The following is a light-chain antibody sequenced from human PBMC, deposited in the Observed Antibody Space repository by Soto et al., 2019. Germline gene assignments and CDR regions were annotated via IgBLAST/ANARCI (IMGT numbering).Light chain of an antibody. J-gene: IGLJ2*01. Sequence: QSALTQPASVSGSPGQSITISCTGTSSDVGSYNLVSWFQQHPRKAPRLIIYAASKRPSGVSNRFSGSRSGNTASLTISGLQAEDEADYYCCSYAGTTTLVFGGGTKLTVL. CDR1: SSDVGSYNL. CDR2: AAS. V-gene: IGLV2-23*01. CDR3: CSYAGTTTLV.